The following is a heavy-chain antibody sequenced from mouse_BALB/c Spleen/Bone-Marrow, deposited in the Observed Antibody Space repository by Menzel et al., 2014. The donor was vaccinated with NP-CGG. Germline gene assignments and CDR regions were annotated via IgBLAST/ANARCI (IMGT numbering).Heavy chain of an antibody. CDR2: IYPSDSYT. V-gene: IGHV1-69*02. CDR3: TRPGYFYGSGPYAMDY. D-gene: IGHD1-1*01. J-gene: IGHJ4*01. Sequence: QVQLQQSGAELVRPGASVKLSCKASGYTFTSYWINWVKQRPGQGLEWIGNIYPSDSYTNYNQKFKDKATLTVDKSSSTAYMQLSSPTSEDSAVYYCTRPGYFYGSGPYAMDYWGQGTSVTVSS. CDR1: GYTFTSYW.